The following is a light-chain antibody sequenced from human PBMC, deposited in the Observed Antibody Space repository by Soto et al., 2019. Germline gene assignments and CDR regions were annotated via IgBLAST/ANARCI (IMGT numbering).Light chain of an antibody. CDR1: SSNIGAGFD. Sequence: VLTQPPSVSGAPGQRVTISCTGSSSNIGAGFDVHWYQQLPGTAPKLLVYGNSNRPSGVPDRFSGSKSGTSASLAVTGLQAEDEADYYCQSYDSSLSAYVFGTGTKLTVL. CDR2: GNS. CDR3: QSYDSSLSAYV. J-gene: IGLJ1*01. V-gene: IGLV1-40*01.